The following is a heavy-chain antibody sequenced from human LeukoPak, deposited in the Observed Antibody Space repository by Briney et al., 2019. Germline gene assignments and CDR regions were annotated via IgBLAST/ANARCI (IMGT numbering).Heavy chain of an antibody. D-gene: IGHD4-23*01. CDR3: ATLYRGGNGYYYYYMDV. J-gene: IGHJ6*03. CDR2: IYYSGST. Sequence: WETLSLSCTASGVTISRYSRNWIRQPPGKGLEWFGFIYYSGSTTYNASLKSRVTISVDTSKNKFSLKLSTVTAADTAVYYCATLYRGGNGYYYYYMDVWGKGTTVTISS. CDR1: GVTISRYS. V-gene: IGHV4-59*08.